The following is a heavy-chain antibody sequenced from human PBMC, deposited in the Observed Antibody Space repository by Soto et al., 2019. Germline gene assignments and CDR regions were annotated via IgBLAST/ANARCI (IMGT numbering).Heavy chain of an antibody. V-gene: IGHV3-33*01. CDR1: GFTFSSYG. CDR3: ARDKGSGLYYYYGMDV. CDR2: IWYDGSNK. Sequence: PGGSLRLSCAASGFTFSSYGMHWVRQAPGKGLEWVAVIWYDGSNKYYADSVKGRFTISRDNSKNTLYLQMNSLRAEDTAVYYCARDKGSGLYYYYGMDVWGQGTTVTV. D-gene: IGHD3-10*01. J-gene: IGHJ6*02.